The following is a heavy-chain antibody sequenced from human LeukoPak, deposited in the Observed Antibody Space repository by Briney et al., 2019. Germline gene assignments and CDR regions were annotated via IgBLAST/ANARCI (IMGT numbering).Heavy chain of an antibody. CDR2: IYHGGST. Sequence: SETLSLTCAVSGDSISSSNWWSWVRQPPGKGLEWIGQIYHGGSTNYNPSLKSRVTISLDKSKNQFSLELTSVTAADTAVYYCARSFRYSGYDYYFDPWGQGTLDTVSS. J-gene: IGHJ5*02. D-gene: IGHD5-12*01. V-gene: IGHV4-4*02. CDR3: ARSFRYSGYDYYFDP. CDR1: GDSISSSNW.